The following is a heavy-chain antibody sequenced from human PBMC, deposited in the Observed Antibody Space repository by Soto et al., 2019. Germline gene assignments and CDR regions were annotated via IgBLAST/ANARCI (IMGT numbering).Heavy chain of an antibody. CDR1: GYPFPIYG. D-gene: IGHD3-22*01. Sequence: GASVKVSCKASGYPFPIYGIHWVRQAPGQRLEWTGWINAGNGNTKYSEKFQGRVPITRDTSASTAYLELSSLVSEDTAVYYCERDPNDSSADYHHEDYGMDVWGQGTTVTVSS. CDR3: ERDPNDSSADYHHEDYGMDV. V-gene: IGHV1-3*01. J-gene: IGHJ6*02. CDR2: INAGNGNT.